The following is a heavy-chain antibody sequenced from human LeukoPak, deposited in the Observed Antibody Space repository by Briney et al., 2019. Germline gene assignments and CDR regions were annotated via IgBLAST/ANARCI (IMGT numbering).Heavy chain of an antibody. D-gene: IGHD5-12*01. CDR1: GGTFSSYA. CDR2: IIPIFGTA. V-gene: IGHV1-69*05. Sequence: SVRVSCKASGGTFSSYAISWVRQAPGQGLEWMGGIIPIFGTANYAQKFQGRVTITTDESTSTAYMELSSLRSEDTAVYYCARTQSGYDLFDYWGQGTLVTVSS. CDR3: ARTQSGYDLFDY. J-gene: IGHJ4*02.